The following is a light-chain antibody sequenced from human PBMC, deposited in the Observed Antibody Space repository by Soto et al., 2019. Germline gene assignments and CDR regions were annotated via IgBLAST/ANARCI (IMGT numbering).Light chain of an antibody. J-gene: IGKJ4*01. CDR1: QSVSRN. Sequence: EILMTQSPATLSVSPGERATLSCRASQSVSRNLAWYQQKPGRAPRLLVYGTLTRATGIPARFSGSGSGTEFTLTISSLQSEDFAVYYCQQYHDWPLTFGGGTKVEIK. CDR3: QQYHDWPLT. V-gene: IGKV3-15*01. CDR2: GTL.